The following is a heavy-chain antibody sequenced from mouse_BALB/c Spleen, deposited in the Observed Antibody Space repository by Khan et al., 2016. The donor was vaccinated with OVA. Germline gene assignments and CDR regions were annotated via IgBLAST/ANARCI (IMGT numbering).Heavy chain of an antibody. CDR2: IWGGGTT. J-gene: IGHJ4*01. CDR3: AKGVWSYYFALDY. CDR1: GFSLIDYG. V-gene: IGHV2-6-5*01. D-gene: IGHD2-10*02. Sequence: QVQLKESGPGLVAPSQNLSITCTVSGFSLIDYGVSWIRQPPGKGLEWLGVIWGGGTTYYNSALKSRLIISKDNSKSQVFLKMNSLQTDDTAMYYCAKGVWSYYFALDYWGQGTSVTVSS.